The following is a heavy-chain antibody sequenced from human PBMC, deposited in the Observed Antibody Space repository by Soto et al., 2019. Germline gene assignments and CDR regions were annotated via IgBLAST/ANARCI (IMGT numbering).Heavy chain of an antibody. CDR2: TAYTGNT. Sequence: SETLSLTCVVSGGSITSYHWSWIRQFPGKGLEWIAYTAYTGNTNYNPSLKSRVTISMDTSKNQLSLKLSSVTAADTAVYYCARGARRIAARTYYYGMDVWGQGTTVTVSS. V-gene: IGHV4-59*12. CDR3: ARGARRIAARTYYYGMDV. CDR1: GGSITSYH. D-gene: IGHD6-6*01. J-gene: IGHJ6*02.